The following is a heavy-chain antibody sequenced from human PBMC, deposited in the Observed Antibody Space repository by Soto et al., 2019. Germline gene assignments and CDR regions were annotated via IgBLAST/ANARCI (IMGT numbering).Heavy chain of an antibody. Sequence: GGSLRLSCAASGFTFSSYSMNWVRQAPGKGLEWVSSISSSSSYIYYADSVKGRFTISRDNAKNSLYLQMNSLRAEDTAVYYCARADYSNYVGKDAFDIWGQGTMVTVSS. CDR2: ISSSSSYI. J-gene: IGHJ3*02. CDR1: GFTFSSYS. CDR3: ARADYSNYVGKDAFDI. D-gene: IGHD4-4*01. V-gene: IGHV3-21*01.